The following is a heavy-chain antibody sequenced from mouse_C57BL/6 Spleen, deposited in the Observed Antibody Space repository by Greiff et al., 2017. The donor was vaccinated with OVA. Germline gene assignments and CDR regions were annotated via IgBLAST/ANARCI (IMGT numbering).Heavy chain of an antibody. D-gene: IGHD1-1*01. V-gene: IGHV1-82*01. CDR3: ARSAITTVVAEYYFDY. Sequence: QVQLQQSGPELVKPGASVKISCKASGYAFSSSWMNWVKQRPGKGLEWIGRIYPGVGDINYNGKFKGKATLTADKSSCTAYMQLSSLTSEDSAVYFCARSAITTVVAEYYFDYWGQGTTLTVSS. CDR2: IYPGVGDI. J-gene: IGHJ2*01. CDR1: GYAFSSSW.